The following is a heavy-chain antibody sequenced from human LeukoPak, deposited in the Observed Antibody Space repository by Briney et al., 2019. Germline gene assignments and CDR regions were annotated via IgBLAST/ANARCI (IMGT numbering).Heavy chain of an antibody. D-gene: IGHD3-22*01. J-gene: IGHJ4*02. CDR3: VRLRRNSDRSNYYYYYNS. Sequence: GGSLRLSCAASGFTFSDFSINWVRQAPGKGLEWVSSMNPTSTSIYYADAVSRRFTIFSDNAKSSLFLQMTSLRAEATAVYYCVRLRRNSDRSNYYYYYNSWGQGTLVTVSS. CDR2: MNPTSTSI. V-gene: IGHV3-21*01. CDR1: GFTFSDFS.